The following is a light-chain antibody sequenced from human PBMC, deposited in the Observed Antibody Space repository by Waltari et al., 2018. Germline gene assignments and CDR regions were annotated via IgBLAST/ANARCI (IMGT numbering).Light chain of an antibody. Sequence: EVVMTQSPATLSVSPGERAALSCRASQSVSSNLAWYQQKPGQAPRLLINGASTRATDIPARCSGSGSGTEFTLTISSLQPEDFGVYYCQQYNNWPPTFTFGPGTKVDIK. CDR1: QSVSSN. CDR2: GAS. J-gene: IGKJ3*01. CDR3: QQYNNWPPTFT. V-gene: IGKV3-15*01.